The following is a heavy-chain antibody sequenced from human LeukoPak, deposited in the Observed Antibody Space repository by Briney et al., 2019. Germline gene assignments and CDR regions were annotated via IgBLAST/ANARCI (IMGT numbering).Heavy chain of an antibody. V-gene: IGHV4-34*01. CDR1: GGSFSGYY. D-gene: IGHD1-1*01. CDR3: ARELERRYHWFDP. CDR2: INHSGST. Sequence: SETLSLTCAVYGGSFSGYYWSWIRQPPGKGLEWIGEINHSGSTNYNPSLKSRVTISVDTSKNQFSLKLSSVTAADTAVYYCARELERRYHWFDPWGQGTLVTVSS. J-gene: IGHJ5*02.